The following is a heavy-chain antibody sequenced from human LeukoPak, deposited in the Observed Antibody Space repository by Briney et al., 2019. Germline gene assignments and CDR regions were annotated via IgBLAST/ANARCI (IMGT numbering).Heavy chain of an antibody. J-gene: IGHJ4*02. Sequence: SETLSLTCTVSGGSISSSSYYWGWIRQPPGKGLEWIGSIYYSGSTYYNPSLKSRVTISVDTSKNQFSLKLSSVTAADTAVYYCARQGNYDILTGIDYWGQGTLVTVSS. CDR1: GGSISSSSYY. D-gene: IGHD3-9*01. V-gene: IGHV4-39*01. CDR2: IYYSGST. CDR3: ARQGNYDILTGIDY.